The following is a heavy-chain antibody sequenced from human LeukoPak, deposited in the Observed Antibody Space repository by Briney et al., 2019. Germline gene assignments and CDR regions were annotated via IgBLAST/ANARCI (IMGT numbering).Heavy chain of an antibody. Sequence: PSETLSLTCTVSGGSISSSSYYWGWIRQPPGKGLEWIGSIYYSGSTYYNPSLKSRVTISVDTSKNQFSLKLSSVTAADTAVYYCARRPGNYYYYYGMDVWGQGTTVTVSS. CDR3: ARRPGNYYYYYGMDV. V-gene: IGHV4-39*01. CDR1: GGSISSSSYY. CDR2: IYYSGST. J-gene: IGHJ6*02.